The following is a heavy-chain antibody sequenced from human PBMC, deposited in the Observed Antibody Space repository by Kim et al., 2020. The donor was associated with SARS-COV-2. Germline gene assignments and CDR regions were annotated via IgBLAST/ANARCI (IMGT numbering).Heavy chain of an antibody. CDR2: INAGNGNT. CDR3: ARDQGDGYKRGLYYYGMDV. V-gene: IGHV1-3*01. Sequence: ASVKVSCKASGYTFTSYAMHWVRQAPGQRLEWMGWINAGNGNTKYSQKFQGRVTITRDTSASTAYMELSSLRSEDTAVYYCARDQGDGYKRGLYYYGMDVWGQGTTVTVSS. J-gene: IGHJ6*02. D-gene: IGHD5-12*01. CDR1: GYTFTSYA.